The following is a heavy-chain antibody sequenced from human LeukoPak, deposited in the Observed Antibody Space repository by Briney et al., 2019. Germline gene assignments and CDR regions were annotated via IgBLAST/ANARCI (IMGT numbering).Heavy chain of an antibody. CDR2: IKRKGDDGTI. Sequence: PGGSLRLSCAASVFTFSNAWMSWVRQAPGRGLEWVGRIKRKGDDGTIDYAAPVKGRLSISRDDSKNTLYLQMNSLKSEDTAVYYCTAGTGRSDFDYWGQGTLVTVSS. CDR1: VFTFSNAW. J-gene: IGHJ4*02. V-gene: IGHV3-15*01. CDR3: TAGTGRSDFDY. D-gene: IGHD3/OR15-3a*01.